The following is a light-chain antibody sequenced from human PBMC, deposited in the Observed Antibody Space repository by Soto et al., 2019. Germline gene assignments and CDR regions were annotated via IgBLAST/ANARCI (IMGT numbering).Light chain of an antibody. CDR2: SNS. CDR1: NIGTKH. J-gene: IGLJ3*02. V-gene: IGLV3-9*01. Sequence: SYELTQPLSVSVALGQTARITCGGNNIGTKHVHWYLQKPGQAPVLVIYSNSNRPSGIPERFSGSNSGNTATLTISRAQAGDEADYYCQLWDSSTGVFGGGTKVTVL. CDR3: QLWDSSTGV.